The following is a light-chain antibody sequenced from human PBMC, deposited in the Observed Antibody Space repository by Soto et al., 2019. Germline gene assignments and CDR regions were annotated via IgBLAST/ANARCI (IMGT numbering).Light chain of an antibody. Sequence: QSALTQPPSLSGTPGQRVTISCSGSNANIGRYSVNWYQQFPGTAPKILIYSDDERPSGVPDRFSGSKSGTSASLAISGLQSEDEAEYYCAAWDDKLNGPLFGGGTKLTVL. CDR2: SDD. J-gene: IGLJ3*02. CDR1: NANIGRYS. CDR3: AAWDDKLNGPL. V-gene: IGLV1-44*01.